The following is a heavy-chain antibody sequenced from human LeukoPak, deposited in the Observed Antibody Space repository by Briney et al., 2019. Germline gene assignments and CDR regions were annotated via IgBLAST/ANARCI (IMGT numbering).Heavy chain of an antibody. CDR2: IRYDGSTK. J-gene: IGHJ2*01. CDR3: ARPGMATKLGGDYWYFDL. V-gene: IGHV3-30*02. D-gene: IGHD5-24*01. CDR1: GFTFDDYG. Sequence: GGSLRLSCAASGFTFDDYGMSWVRQAPGKGLEWVAFIRYDGSTKYYIDSVKGRFTVSRDNSKSTLFLQMNTLRTEDTAVYYCARPGMATKLGGDYWYFDLWGRGTLVTVSS.